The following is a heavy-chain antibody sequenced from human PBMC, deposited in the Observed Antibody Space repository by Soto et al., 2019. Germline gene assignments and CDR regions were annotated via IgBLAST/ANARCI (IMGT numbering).Heavy chain of an antibody. V-gene: IGHV1-46*01. J-gene: IGHJ4*02. CDR2: IFPSTSNT. CDR3: VREHSPGLCDF. D-gene: IGHD1-26*01. Sequence: SSVKVSCKASGYSFTSYFLHWVRQAPGQGLEWMGYIFPSTSNTGYTQKFQDRVTVTMDTSSTTVYMDLSSLRSEDTAVYYCVREHSPGLCDFWGQGTRVTVSS. CDR1: GYSFTSYF.